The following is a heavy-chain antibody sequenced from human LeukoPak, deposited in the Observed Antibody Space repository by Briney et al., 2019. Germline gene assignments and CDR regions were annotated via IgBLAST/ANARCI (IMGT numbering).Heavy chain of an antibody. CDR2: IYSGGST. D-gene: IGHD4-23*01. J-gene: IGHJ4*02. V-gene: IGHV3-66*01. Sequence: PGGSLRLSCAASGFTVSSNYMTWVRQAPGKGLEWVSVIYSGGSTFYADSVKGRFTISRDNSKNTLYLQMNSLRAEDTAVYYCARDGTTVVDYWGQGTLVTVSS. CDR1: GFTVSSNY. CDR3: ARDGTTVVDY.